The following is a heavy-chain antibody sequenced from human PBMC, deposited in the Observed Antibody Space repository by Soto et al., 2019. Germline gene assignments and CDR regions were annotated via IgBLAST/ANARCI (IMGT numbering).Heavy chain of an antibody. CDR1: GGSISSGDYY. D-gene: IGHD4-4*01. J-gene: IGHJ4*02. CDR2: VSYSEST. Sequence: QVQLQESGPGLVKPSQTLSLTCTVSGGSISSGDYYWSWIRQPPGKGLEWIGYVSYSESTYYNPSLKSRVIISVETSKNQFSLNLSSVTAADTAVYYCARADEYSYRFDYWGQGTLVTVSS. CDR3: ARADEYSYRFDY. V-gene: IGHV4-30-4*01.